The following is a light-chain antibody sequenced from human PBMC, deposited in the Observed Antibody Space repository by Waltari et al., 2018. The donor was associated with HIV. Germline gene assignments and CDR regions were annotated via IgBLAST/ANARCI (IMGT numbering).Light chain of an antibody. CDR1: SSNIGAGYD. CDR2: GNT. V-gene: IGLV1-40*01. CDR3: QSLRV. Sequence: QSVLTQPHSVSGAPGQRVTISCTGSSSNIGAGYDVHWYQQLPGTAPKLLIYGNTNRPSGVPDRFSGSKSGTSASLAITGLQAEDEADYYCQSLRVFGGGTKLTVL. J-gene: IGLJ2*01.